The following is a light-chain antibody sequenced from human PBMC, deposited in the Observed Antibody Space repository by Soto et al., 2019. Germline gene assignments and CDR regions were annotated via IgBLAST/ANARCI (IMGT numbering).Light chain of an antibody. CDR1: QSISGW. Sequence: DIQMTQSPSTLSASVGDRVTITCRASQSISGWLAWYQQKPGKAPKLLIYKASSLQSAVPSRFSGSGSGTAFTLTISSLQPDDFATYYCQQYTSYPYTFGQGTKLEIK. CDR3: QQYTSYPYT. J-gene: IGKJ2*01. V-gene: IGKV1-5*03. CDR2: KAS.